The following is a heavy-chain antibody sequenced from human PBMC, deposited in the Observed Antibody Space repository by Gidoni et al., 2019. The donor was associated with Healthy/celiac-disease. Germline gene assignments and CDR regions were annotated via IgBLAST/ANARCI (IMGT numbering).Heavy chain of an antibody. V-gene: IGHV3-30*04. CDR2: ISYDGSNK. CDR3: ARDLGYSGYPDDY. Sequence: QVQLVESGGGVVQPGRSLSLSCAASGFTFSSYAMHWVRQAPGKGLEWVAVISYDGSNKYYADSVKGRFTISRDNSKNTLYLQMNSLRAEDTAVYYCARDLGYSGYPDDYWGQGTLVTVSS. CDR1: GFTFSSYA. J-gene: IGHJ4*02. D-gene: IGHD5-12*01.